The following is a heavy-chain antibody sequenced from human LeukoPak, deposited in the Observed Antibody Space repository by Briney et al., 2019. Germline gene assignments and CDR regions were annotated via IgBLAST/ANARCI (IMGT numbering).Heavy chain of an antibody. D-gene: IGHD3-10*01. CDR2: IWYDGSNR. CDR3: ARRGPNYDSGSFYFDY. V-gene: IGHV3-33*08. J-gene: IGHJ4*02. Sequence: GGSLRLSCAASGFTFSSYSMNWVRQAPGKGLERVAVIWYDGSNRFYADSVKGRFTISRDNSKNTLYLQMNSLRAEDTAVYYCARRGPNYDSGSFYFDYWGLGTLVTVSS. CDR1: GFTFSSYS.